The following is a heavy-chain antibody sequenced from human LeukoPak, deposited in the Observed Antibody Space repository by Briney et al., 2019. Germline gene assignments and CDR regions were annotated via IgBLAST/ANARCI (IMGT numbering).Heavy chain of an antibody. D-gene: IGHD2-21*02. CDR1: GYTFTSYD. CDR3: ARARTYCGGDCSYFDF. V-gene: IGHV1-8*01. J-gene: IGHJ4*02. CDR2: MNPNSGNT. Sequence: ASVKVSCKDSGYTFTSYDINWVRQATGQGLEWMGWMNPNSGNTGYAQKFQGRVTMTRNTSISTAYMELSSLRSDDTAVYYCARARTYCGGDCSYFDFWGQGTLVTVSS.